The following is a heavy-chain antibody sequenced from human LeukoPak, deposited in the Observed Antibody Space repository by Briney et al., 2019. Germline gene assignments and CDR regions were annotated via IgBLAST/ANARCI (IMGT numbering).Heavy chain of an antibody. CDR1: GFTFSSYA. Sequence: SGGSLRLSCAASGFTFSSYAIHWVRQAPGKGLEWVAVISYDGSNKYYADSVKGRFTISRDNSKNTLYLQMNSLRAEDTAVYYCARERSGSYDEHFDYWGQGTLVTVSS. CDR2: ISYDGSNK. J-gene: IGHJ4*02. V-gene: IGHV3-30*04. CDR3: ARERSGSYDEHFDY. D-gene: IGHD3-10*01.